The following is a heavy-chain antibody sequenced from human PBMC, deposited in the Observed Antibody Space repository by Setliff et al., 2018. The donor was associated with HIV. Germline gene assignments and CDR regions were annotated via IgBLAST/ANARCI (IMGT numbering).Heavy chain of an antibody. V-gene: IGHV4-61*02. CDR2: IYSTGST. Sequence: SETLSLTCTVSSASINGGSNYWNWIRQPAGKGLEWIGRIYSTGSTNYNPSLKSRVTISVDTSKNQFSLKLSSVTAADTAVYYCASGPYCSNGVCRDWVWFFDYWGQGKVVTVSS. J-gene: IGHJ4*02. D-gene: IGHD2-8*01. CDR3: ASGPYCSNGVCRDWVWFFDY. CDR1: SASINGGSNY.